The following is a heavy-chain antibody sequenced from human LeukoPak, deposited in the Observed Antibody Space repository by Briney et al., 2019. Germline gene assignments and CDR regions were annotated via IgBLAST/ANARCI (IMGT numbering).Heavy chain of an antibody. Sequence: ASVKVSCKASAYTFTKYGINWVRQAPGQGPEWMGWINTNTGNPTYAQDFRGRFVFSLDTSVSTAYLQISSLKVDDTAIYYCAREGGYGSMRNGMDVWGQGTTVTVSS. V-gene: IGHV7-4-1*02. CDR1: AYTFTKYG. D-gene: IGHD6-13*01. J-gene: IGHJ6*02. CDR2: INTNTGNP. CDR3: AREGGYGSMRNGMDV.